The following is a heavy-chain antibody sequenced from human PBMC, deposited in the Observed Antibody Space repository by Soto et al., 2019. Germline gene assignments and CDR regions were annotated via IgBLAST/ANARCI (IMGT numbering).Heavy chain of an antibody. D-gene: IGHD3-22*01. CDR2: INPSGGST. V-gene: IGHV1-46*01. Sequence: KVFCKASGYTFPSYYMHWVGQAPGQGLEWMGIINPSGGSTSYAQKFQGRVTMTRDTSTSTVYMELSSLRSEDTAVYYCARDYDSSGPLDYWGQGTLVTVSS. CDR3: ARDYDSSGPLDY. J-gene: IGHJ4*02. CDR1: GYTFPSYY.